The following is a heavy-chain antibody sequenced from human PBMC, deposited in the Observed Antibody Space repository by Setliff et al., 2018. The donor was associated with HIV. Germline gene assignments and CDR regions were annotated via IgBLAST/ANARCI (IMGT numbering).Heavy chain of an antibody. CDR3: VKWNYPNS. V-gene: IGHV3-33*08. CDR2: IWYDGNNK. Sequence: GGSLRLSCAASGFTFSSYGMHWVRQAPGKGLEWVAVIWYDGNNKYYADSVKGRFTISRDNSKNTLYLQMNSLKPEDTAVYYCVKWNYPNSWGQGTLVTVSS. CDR1: GFTFSSYG. D-gene: IGHD1-7*01. J-gene: IGHJ4*02.